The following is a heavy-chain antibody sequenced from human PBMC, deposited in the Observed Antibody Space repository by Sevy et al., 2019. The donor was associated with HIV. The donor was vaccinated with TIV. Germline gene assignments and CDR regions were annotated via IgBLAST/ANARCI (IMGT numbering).Heavy chain of an antibody. Sequence: GSLRLSCTVSGGSISSYYCSWIRQPPGKGLEWIGYINYSGSTNYNPSLKSRVTISIDTSKNQFSLKLTSVTAADTAVYYCARDPITVAPYFDYWSQGTLVTVSS. V-gene: IGHV4-59*01. CDR3: ARDPITVAPYFDY. CDR1: GGSISSYY. J-gene: IGHJ4*02. CDR2: INYSGST. D-gene: IGHD6-19*01.